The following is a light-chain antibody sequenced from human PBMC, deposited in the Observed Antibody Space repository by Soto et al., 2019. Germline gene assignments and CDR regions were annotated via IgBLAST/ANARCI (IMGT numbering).Light chain of an antibody. CDR3: RQRSNWPPLT. J-gene: IGKJ4*01. Sequence: EIVLTQSPATLSLSPGERATLACRASQSVSSYLAWYQQKPGQAPRLLIYDASNRATGIPARFSGSGSGTDFTLTISSLEPEDFAVYYCRQRSNWPPLTFGGGTKVDI. CDR2: DAS. V-gene: IGKV3-11*01. CDR1: QSVSSY.